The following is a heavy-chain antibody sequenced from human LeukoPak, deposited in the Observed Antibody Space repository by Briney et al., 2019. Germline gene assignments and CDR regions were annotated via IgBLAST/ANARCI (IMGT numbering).Heavy chain of an antibody. J-gene: IGHJ4*02. CDR1: VYSFTSYG. D-gene: IGHD5-24*01. CDR2: ISAYNGNT. CDR3: ARGATTYPSFDY. Sequence: ASVTVSCKASVYSFTSYGISWVRQAPGQGLEWMGWISAYNGNTNYAQKLQGRVTMTTDTSTSTAYMELRSLRSDDTAVYYCARGATTYPSFDYWGQGTLVTVSS. V-gene: IGHV1-18*01.